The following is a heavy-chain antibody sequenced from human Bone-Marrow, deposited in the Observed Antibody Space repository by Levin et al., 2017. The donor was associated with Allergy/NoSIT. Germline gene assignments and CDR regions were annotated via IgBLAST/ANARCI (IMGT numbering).Heavy chain of an antibody. V-gene: IGHV3-30*03. Sequence: GGSLSLSCAGSFIIFLPSFLHWFRQAPGKGLEWVALLSHDGSNRDYAESVKGRFILSLSHSQSTVYLQMNSLRRGDTAVYYCARQGRHLYDKSGYWDYFDYWGQGALVTVSS. CDR2: LSHDGSNR. J-gene: IGHJ4*02. CDR3: ARQGRHLYDKSGYWDYFDY. CDR1: FIIFLPSF. D-gene: IGHD3-3*01.